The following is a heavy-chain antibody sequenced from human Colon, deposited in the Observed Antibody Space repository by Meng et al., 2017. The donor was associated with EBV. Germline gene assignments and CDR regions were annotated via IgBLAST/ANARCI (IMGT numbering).Heavy chain of an antibody. CDR3: ARYRLQNDYGDQLYYFDY. V-gene: IGHV4-34*01. D-gene: IGHD4-17*01. J-gene: IGHJ4*02. Sequence: QVQLQQWGAGLLKPSETLSPTCSVYGGSFSGYYWSWIRQPPGKGLEWIGGISHSGSTNYNPSLKSRVTISLDTSKNQFSLRLSSVTAADTAVYYCARYRLQNDYGDQLYYFDYWGQGTLVTVSS. CDR2: ISHSGST. CDR1: GGSFSGYY.